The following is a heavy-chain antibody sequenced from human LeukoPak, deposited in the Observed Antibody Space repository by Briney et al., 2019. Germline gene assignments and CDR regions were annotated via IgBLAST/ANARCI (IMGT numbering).Heavy chain of an antibody. CDR2: INGDGSSS. Sequence: GGSLRLSCAASGFTFSTYWMHWVRQAPGKGLVWVSRINGDGSSSIYADSVKGRFTISRDNAKNTLYLQMNSLRTEDTAVYYCTRNPGMDVWGQGTTVTVSS. CDR1: GFTFSTYW. CDR3: TRNPGMDV. V-gene: IGHV3-74*01. J-gene: IGHJ6*02.